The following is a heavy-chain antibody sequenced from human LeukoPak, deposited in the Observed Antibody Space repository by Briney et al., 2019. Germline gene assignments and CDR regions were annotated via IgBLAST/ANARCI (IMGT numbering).Heavy chain of an antibody. Sequence: SVKVSCKAPGGTFSSYAISWVRQAPGQGLEWMGRIIPILGIANYAQNFQGRVTITADKSTSTAYMELSSLRSEDTAVYYCAPLEYSSSSYYFDYWGQGTLVTVSS. CDR3: APLEYSSSSYYFDY. V-gene: IGHV1-69*04. J-gene: IGHJ4*02. D-gene: IGHD6-6*01. CDR1: GGTFSSYA. CDR2: IIPILGIA.